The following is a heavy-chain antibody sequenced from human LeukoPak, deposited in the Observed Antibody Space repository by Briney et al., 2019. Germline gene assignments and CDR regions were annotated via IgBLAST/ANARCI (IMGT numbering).Heavy chain of an antibody. CDR1: GFSVTSNH. CDR3: AKAYDSSVNRPSDY. J-gene: IGHJ4*02. Sequence: GGSLRLSCAASGFSVTSNHMNWVRQAPGKGLEWVSIIYTGGTTHYADSLNDRFTISRDDSINTLYLQMNSLRAEDTAVYYCAKAYDSSVNRPSDYWGQGTLVTVSS. V-gene: IGHV3-66*01. CDR2: IYTGGTT. D-gene: IGHD3-22*01.